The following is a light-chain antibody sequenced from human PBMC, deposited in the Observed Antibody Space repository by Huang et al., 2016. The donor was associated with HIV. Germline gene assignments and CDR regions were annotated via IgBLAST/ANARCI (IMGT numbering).Light chain of an antibody. CDR1: QSVSSN. J-gene: IGKJ5*01. CDR3: QQYNNWPIT. CDR2: GAS. Sequence: EIVMTQSPATLSVSPGERATPSCRASQSVSSNLAWYQQKPGQAPRLLIHGASTRATGIPARFSGSGSGTEFTLTISSLQSEDFAVYYCQQYNNWPITFGQGTRLEIK. V-gene: IGKV3D-15*01.